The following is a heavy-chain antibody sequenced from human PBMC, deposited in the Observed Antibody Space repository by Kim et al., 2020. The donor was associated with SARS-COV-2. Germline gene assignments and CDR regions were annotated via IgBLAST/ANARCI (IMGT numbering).Heavy chain of an antibody. V-gene: IGHV1-24*01. CDR3: ATPIVVVPAARGGMDV. D-gene: IGHD2-2*01. Sequence: KCQGRVTMTEDTSTDTAYMELSSLRSEDTAVYYCATPIVVVPAARGGMDVWGQGTTVTVSS. J-gene: IGHJ6*02.